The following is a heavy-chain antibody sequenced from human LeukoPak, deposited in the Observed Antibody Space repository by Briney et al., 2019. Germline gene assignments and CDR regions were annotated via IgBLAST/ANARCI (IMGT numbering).Heavy chain of an antibody. J-gene: IGHJ5*02. CDR1: GYTFTTDD. CDR2: MNPKSGDA. V-gene: IGHV1-8*03. CDR3: ARGPFGNCGGGPCHFRDIDNWYDP. D-gene: IGHD2-21*01. Sequence: ASVKVSCKASGYTFTTDDINWVRQAAGQGFEWMGWMNPKSGDAGYADKFQGRVAITRDTSINTTFLVLSAITSDDTAVYYCARGPFGNCGGGPCHFRDIDNWYDPWGQGTLVTVSS.